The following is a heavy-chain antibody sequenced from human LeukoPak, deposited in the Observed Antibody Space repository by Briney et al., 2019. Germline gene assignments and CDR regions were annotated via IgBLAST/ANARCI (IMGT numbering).Heavy chain of an antibody. V-gene: IGHV3-11*01. D-gene: IGHD1-7*01. Sequence: HGGSLRLSCAASGFTFTDYYMGWIRQAPGKGLEWLSYISGSGTTIFYADSVKGGFTISRDNAKNSVDLQMNSLRAEDTAVYYCGRDFGLVGTKRSFDLWGQGTMVTVSS. CDR1: GFTFTDYY. CDR2: ISGSGTTI. CDR3: GRDFGLVGTKRSFDL. J-gene: IGHJ3*01.